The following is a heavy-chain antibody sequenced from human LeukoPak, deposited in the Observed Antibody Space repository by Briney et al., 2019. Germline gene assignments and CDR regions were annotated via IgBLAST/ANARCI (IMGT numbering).Heavy chain of an antibody. V-gene: IGHV3-7*01. CDR1: GFPFSNYW. D-gene: IGHD4-23*01. Sequence: TGGSLRLSCAGSGFPFSNYWMAWGRQAPGKGVEWGANMKEDGGEINYVDSVKSRFTNSRDNAKNSLDLQMNSLRADDTAVYYCVRDRGYSTFDYWGQGTLVIVSS. CDR2: MKEDGGEI. CDR3: VRDRGYSTFDY. J-gene: IGHJ4*02.